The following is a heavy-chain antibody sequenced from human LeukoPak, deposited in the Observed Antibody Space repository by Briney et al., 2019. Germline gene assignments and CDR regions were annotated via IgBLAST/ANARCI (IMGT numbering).Heavy chain of an antibody. CDR3: ARRPNYGSGKGFDY. CDR2: IYYSGST. V-gene: IGHV4-39*01. Sequence: SETLSLTCTVSGGSISSSSYYWGWIRQPPGKGLEWIGSIYYSGSTYYNPSLKSRVTISVDTSKNQFSLELSSVTAADTAVYYCARRPNYGSGKGFDYWGQGTLVTVSS. CDR1: GGSISSSSYY. D-gene: IGHD3-10*01. J-gene: IGHJ4*02.